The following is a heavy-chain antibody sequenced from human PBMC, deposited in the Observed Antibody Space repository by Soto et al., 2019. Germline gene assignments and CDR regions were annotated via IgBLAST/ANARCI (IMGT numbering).Heavy chain of an antibody. Sequence: SCKASGGTFSSYAISWVRQAPGQGLEWMGGIIPIFGTANYAQKFQGRVTITADESTSTAYMELSSLRSEDTAVYYCASPSKYDSSGLREYYFDDWGQGTLVTVSS. CDR3: ASPSKYDSSGLREYYFDD. J-gene: IGHJ4*02. CDR2: IIPIFGTA. CDR1: GGTFSSYA. D-gene: IGHD3-22*01. V-gene: IGHV1-69*01.